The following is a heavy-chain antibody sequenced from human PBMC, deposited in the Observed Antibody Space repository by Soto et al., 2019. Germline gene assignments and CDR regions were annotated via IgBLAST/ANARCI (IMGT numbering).Heavy chain of an antibody. J-gene: IGHJ4*02. CDR3: ARGVGFCSSSRCSPGYYFDD. V-gene: IGHV3-21*01. Sequence: GGSLRLSCAASGFDFSDYGMNWVRQAPGKGLQWVSRISSSGGYRDYADSVKGRFTISRDNAKNSLFLQMDSLGAEDTAIYYCARGVGFCSSSRCSPGYYFDDWGPGTQVTVSS. D-gene: IGHD2-2*01. CDR1: GFDFSDYG. CDR2: ISSSGGYR.